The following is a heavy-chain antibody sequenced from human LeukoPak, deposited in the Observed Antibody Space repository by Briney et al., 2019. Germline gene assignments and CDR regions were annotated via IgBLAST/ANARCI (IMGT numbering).Heavy chain of an antibody. CDR2: IYTSGST. CDR1: GGSISSYY. V-gene: IGHV4-4*07. Sequence: SETLSLTCTVSGGSISSYYWSWIRQPAGKGLEWIGRIYTSGSTNYNPSLKSRVTISVDTSKNQFSLKLSSVTAADTAVYYCARDIVVVPAGLNWFDPWGQGTLVTVSS. D-gene: IGHD2-2*01. J-gene: IGHJ5*02. CDR3: ARDIVVVPAGLNWFDP.